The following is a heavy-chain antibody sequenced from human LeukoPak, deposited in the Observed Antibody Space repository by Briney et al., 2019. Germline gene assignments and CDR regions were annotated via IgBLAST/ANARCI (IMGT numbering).Heavy chain of an antibody. Sequence: PGGSLRLSCAASGFTLSSYGMHWVRQAPGKVLEWVAFIRFDGSNKYYADSVKGRFTISRDNSKNTVYLQMNSLRAEDTAVYYCAKGRFRFLESTFDPWGQGTLVTVSS. CDR2: IRFDGSNK. V-gene: IGHV3-30*02. CDR1: GFTLSSYG. CDR3: AKGRFRFLESTFDP. J-gene: IGHJ5*02. D-gene: IGHD3-3*01.